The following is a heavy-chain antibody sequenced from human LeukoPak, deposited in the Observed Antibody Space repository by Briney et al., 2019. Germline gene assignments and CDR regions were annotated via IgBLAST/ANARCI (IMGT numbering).Heavy chain of an antibody. V-gene: IGHV4-4*02. D-gene: IGHD2-15*01. CDR1: GGSISSSNW. CDR3: ARDVMDCSGGSCLSLAY. J-gene: IGHJ4*02. Sequence: PSETLSLTCAVSGGSISSSNWWSWVRQSPGKGLEWIGEIYHSGSTNYNPSLKSRVTISVDKSKNQFSLKLNSVTAADTAVYYCARDVMDCSGGSCLSLAYWGQGTLVTVSS. CDR2: IYHSGST.